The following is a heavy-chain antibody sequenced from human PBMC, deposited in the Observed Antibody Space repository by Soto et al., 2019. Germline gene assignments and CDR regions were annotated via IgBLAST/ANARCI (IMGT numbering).Heavy chain of an antibody. Sequence: QVQLVESGGGVVQPGRSLRLSCAASGFTFSSYGMHWVRQAPGKGLEWVAVIWYDGSNKYYADSVKGRFTISRDNSKNTLYLQMNSLRAEDTAAYYCAREVHQYSPIDYWGQGTLVTVSS. CDR1: GFTFSSYG. CDR3: AREVHQYSPIDY. D-gene: IGHD5-18*01. J-gene: IGHJ4*02. CDR2: IWYDGSNK. V-gene: IGHV3-33*01.